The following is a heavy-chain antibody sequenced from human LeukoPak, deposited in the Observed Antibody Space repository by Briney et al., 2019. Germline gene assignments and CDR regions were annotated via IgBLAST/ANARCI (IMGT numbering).Heavy chain of an antibody. J-gene: IGHJ3*02. V-gene: IGHV4-34*01. CDR3: TRVGDYYAFDI. CDR2: INHSGTT. Sequence: SETLSLTCAVYGGSSSDYYWSWIRQPPGKGLGWIGEINHSGTTSYNPSLKSRLTISVDTSKNQFSLNLSSVTAADTAVYYCTRVGDYYAFDIWGQGTLVTVSS. D-gene: IGHD4-17*01. CDR1: GGSSSDYY.